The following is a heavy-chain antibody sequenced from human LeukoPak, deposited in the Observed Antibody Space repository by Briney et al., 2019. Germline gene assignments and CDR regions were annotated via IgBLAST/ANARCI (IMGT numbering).Heavy chain of an antibody. CDR1: GGSLSSYY. V-gene: IGHV4-59*01. CDR3: ARRIRFGSDAFDI. CDR2: IYYSGGT. D-gene: IGHD3-10*01. J-gene: IGHJ3*02. Sequence: SETLSLTCTVSGGSLSSYYWSWVRQPPGKGLEWIGYIYYSGGTNYNPSLKSRVTISVDTSKNQFSLKLSSVTAADTAVYYCARRIRFGSDAFDIWGQGTMVTVSS.